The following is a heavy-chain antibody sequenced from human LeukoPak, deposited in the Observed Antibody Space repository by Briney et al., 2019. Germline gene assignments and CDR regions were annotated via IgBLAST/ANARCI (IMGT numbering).Heavy chain of an antibody. CDR3: ARRYYYDRRSDP. V-gene: IGHV4-30-4*01. J-gene: IGHJ5*02. D-gene: IGHD3-22*01. Sequence: SQTLSLTCTVSGGSISSGDYYWSWIRQPPGKGLEWLGYMYYSGSTYYNPSLKSRVSMSVDTSKNQFSLTLSSVTAADTAVYYCARRYYYDRRSDPWGQGTLVTVSS. CDR1: GGSISSGDYY. CDR2: MYYSGST.